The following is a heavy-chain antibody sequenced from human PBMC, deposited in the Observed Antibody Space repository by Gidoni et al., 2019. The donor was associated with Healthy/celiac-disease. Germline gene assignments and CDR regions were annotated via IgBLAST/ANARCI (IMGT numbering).Heavy chain of an antibody. CDR3: ARRYDYGDRRSFDY. CDR2: IYYSGST. Sequence: QLQLQESGPGLVKPSETLSLTCTVSGGSISSSSYYWGWIRQPPGKGLEWIGSIYYSGSTYYNPSLKSRVTISVDTSKNQFSLKLSSVTAADTAVYYCARRYDYGDRRSFDYWGQGTLVTVSS. J-gene: IGHJ4*02. CDR1: GGSISSSSYY. D-gene: IGHD4-17*01. V-gene: IGHV4-39*01.